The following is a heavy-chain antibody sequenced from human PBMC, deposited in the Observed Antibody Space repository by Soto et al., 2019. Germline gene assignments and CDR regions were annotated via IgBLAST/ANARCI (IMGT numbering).Heavy chain of an antibody. CDR2: IYYSGST. CDR1: GGSISSGGYY. D-gene: IGHD3-3*01. CDR3: VSSGNDFWSGYPHAQFDY. V-gene: IGHV4-31*03. J-gene: IGHJ4*02. Sequence: SETLSLTCTVSGGSISSGGYYWSWIRQHPGKGLEWIGYIYYSGSTYYNPSLKSRVTISVDTSKNQFSLKLSSVTAADTAVHYCVSSGNDFWSGYPHAQFDYWGQGTLVTVSS.